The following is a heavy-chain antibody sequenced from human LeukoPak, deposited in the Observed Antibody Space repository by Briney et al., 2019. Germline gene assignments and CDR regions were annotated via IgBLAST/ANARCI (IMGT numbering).Heavy chain of an antibody. CDR3: TTRYCSSTSCSGEGWFDP. V-gene: IGHV3-15*01. D-gene: IGHD2-2*01. CDR2: IKSKTDGGTT. Sequence: GGSLRLSCAASGFTFSNAWMSWVRQAPGKGLEWVGRIKSKTDGGTTDYAAAVKGRFTISRDDSKNTLYLQMNSLKTEDTAVYYCTTRYCSSTSCSGEGWFDPWGQGTLVTVSS. J-gene: IGHJ5*02. CDR1: GFTFSNAW.